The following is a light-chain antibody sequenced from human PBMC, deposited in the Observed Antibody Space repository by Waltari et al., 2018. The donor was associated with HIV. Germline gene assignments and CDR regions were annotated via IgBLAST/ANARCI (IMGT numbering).Light chain of an antibody. J-gene: IGKJ1*01. V-gene: IGKV3-20*01. CDR3: QQDSDSPTT. CDR1: QTVSGAY. CDR2: GAS. Sequence: ETVLTQSPGTLSLSPGDRATLSCKANQTVSGAYFAWGQVRPGQPPRLLIYGASRRASGTPHRISGGGSGTDFTLTINRLEPEDFAVYYCQQDSDSPTTFGQGTRV.